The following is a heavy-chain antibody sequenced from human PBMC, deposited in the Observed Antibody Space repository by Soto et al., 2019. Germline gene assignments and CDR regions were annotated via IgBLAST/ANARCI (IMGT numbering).Heavy chain of an antibody. CDR3: AKVSLGATTITDYYYYGLDV. D-gene: IGHD1-26*01. CDR2: ISGGGGST. V-gene: IGHV3-23*01. Sequence: PVGSLRLSCAASGFTFSSYAMSWVRQAPGKGLEWVSAISGGGGSTYYADSVKGRVTISRDNSKNTLYLQMNSLRAEDTAVYYCAKVSLGATTITDYYYYGLDVWGQGTTVTVSS. J-gene: IGHJ6*02. CDR1: GFTFSSYA.